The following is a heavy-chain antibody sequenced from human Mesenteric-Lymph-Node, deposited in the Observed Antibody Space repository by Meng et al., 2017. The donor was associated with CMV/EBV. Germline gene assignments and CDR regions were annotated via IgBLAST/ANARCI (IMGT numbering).Heavy chain of an antibody. CDR1: GYTITSYG. J-gene: IGHJ4*02. CDR2: ISAYNGNT. V-gene: IGHV1-18*04. Sequence: SGYTITSYGISWVRRAPGQGLEWMGWISAYNGNTNYAQKLQGRVTMTTDTSTSTAYMELRSLRSDDTAVYYCARDGGYSGSYDFDYWGQGTLVTVSS. D-gene: IGHD1-26*01. CDR3: ARDGGYSGSYDFDY.